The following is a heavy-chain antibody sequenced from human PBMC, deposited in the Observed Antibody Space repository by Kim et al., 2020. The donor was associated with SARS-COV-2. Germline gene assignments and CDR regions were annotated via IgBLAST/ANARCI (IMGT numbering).Heavy chain of an antibody. D-gene: IGHD3-10*01. J-gene: IGHJ5*02. CDR1: GYSFTSYW. CDR2: IYPGDSDT. Sequence: GESLKISCKGSGYSFTSYWIGWVRQMPGKGLEWMGIIYPGDSDTRYSPSFQGQVTISADKSISTAYLQWSSLKASDTAMYYCAREVYYYGSGSHNWFDPWGQGTLVTVSS. V-gene: IGHV5-51*01. CDR3: AREVYYYGSGSHNWFDP.